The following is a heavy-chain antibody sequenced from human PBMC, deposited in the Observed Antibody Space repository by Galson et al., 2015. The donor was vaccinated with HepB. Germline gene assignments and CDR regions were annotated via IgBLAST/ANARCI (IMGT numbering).Heavy chain of an antibody. CDR3: AKEANYGGNLPADY. D-gene: IGHD4-23*01. V-gene: IGHV3-30*18. CDR1: GFTFSGYG. Sequence: SLRLSCAASGFTFSGYGMHWVRQAPGKGLEWVAVISYDGSNKYYADSVKGRFTISRDNSKSTLYLQMDNLRAEDTGVYYCAKEANYGGNLPADYWGQGTLVTVSS. J-gene: IGHJ4*02. CDR2: ISYDGSNK.